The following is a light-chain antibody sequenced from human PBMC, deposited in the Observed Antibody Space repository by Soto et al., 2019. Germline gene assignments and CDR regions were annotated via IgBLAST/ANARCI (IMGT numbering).Light chain of an antibody. V-gene: IGLV2-14*01. Sequence: SVLTQSSSVSGSPGQSITISCTGTSSDVGNYNYVSWYQQHPGEVPKLIIFNVNNRPSGVSNRFSGSKSGNTASLTISGLQAEDEADYYCSSFTSSTTYVFGTGTKVTV. CDR3: SSFTSSTTYV. CDR1: SSDVGNYNY. J-gene: IGLJ1*01. CDR2: NVN.